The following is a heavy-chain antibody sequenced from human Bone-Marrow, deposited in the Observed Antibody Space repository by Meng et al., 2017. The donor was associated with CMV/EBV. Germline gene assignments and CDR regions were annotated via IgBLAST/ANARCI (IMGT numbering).Heavy chain of an antibody. J-gene: IGHJ4*02. CDR1: GYTFTGYY. CDR2: INPNSGAT. D-gene: IGHD2-2*02. CDR3: SRAKEDFVVEPPAIWADH. Sequence: ASVKVSCKASGYTFTGYYIHWVRQAPGQGLEWMGWINPNSGATNYAQKFQGRVTMTRDTSISTAYMELRRLRSDDTAMYYCSRAKEDFVVEPPAIWADHWGEGTLVTVSS. V-gene: IGHV1-2*02.